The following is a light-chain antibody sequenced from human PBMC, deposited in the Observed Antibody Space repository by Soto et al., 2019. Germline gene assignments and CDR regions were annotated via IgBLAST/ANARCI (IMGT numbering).Light chain of an antibody. J-gene: IGKJ5*01. CDR3: QQLNYWPRIT. V-gene: IGKV3-15*01. CDR1: QSVSSN. CDR2: GAS. Sequence: IEVTQSPATLSLSPWERATLYCWASQSVSSNLAWYQQKPGQAPRLLIYGASTRASGIPPRFSGSGSGTDFTLTISSLQSEDFAVYYCQQLNYWPRITFGQGTRLEI.